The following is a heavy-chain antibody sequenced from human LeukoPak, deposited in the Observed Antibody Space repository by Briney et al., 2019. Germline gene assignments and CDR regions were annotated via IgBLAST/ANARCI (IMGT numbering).Heavy chain of an antibody. D-gene: IGHD3-10*01. CDR2: IYTSGST. V-gene: IGHV4-4*07. Sequence: SETLSLTCTVSGGSISSYYWSWIRQPAGKGLEWIGRIYTSGSTNYNPSLKSRVTMSVDTSKNQFSLKLSSVTAADTAVYYCAKDDYYGSGSPNDAFDIWGQGTMVTVSS. J-gene: IGHJ3*02. CDR3: AKDDYYGSGSPNDAFDI. CDR1: GGSISSYY.